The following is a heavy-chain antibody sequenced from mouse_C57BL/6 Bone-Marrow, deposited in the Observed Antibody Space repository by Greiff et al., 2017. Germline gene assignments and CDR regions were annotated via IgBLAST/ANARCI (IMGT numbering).Heavy chain of an antibody. J-gene: IGHJ4*01. V-gene: IGHV1-74*01. CDR3: ANRLPYDGSSYDAIDY. D-gene: IGHD1-1*01. CDR2: IHPSDSDT. Sequence: QVQLQQSGAELVKPGASVKVSCKASGYTFTSYWMHWVKQRPGQGLEWIGRIHPSDSDTNYNQKFKGKATLTVDKYSSTAYMQHSSLTSEDSAVFCCANRLPYDGSSYDAIDYWGRGTSVTVSS. CDR1: GYTFTSYW.